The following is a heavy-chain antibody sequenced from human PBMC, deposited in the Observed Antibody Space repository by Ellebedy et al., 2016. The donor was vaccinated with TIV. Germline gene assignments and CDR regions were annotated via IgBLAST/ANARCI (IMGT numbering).Heavy chain of an antibody. Sequence: AASVKVSCKASGYTFTTYGISWVRQAPGQGLEWMGIIDPSGGPTNYAQKLEGRVTLTSDTSTSTVYMELSSLRSEDTAVYYCARGDGSGGWHFLDYWGQGALVIVSS. D-gene: IGHD6-19*01. CDR3: ARGDGSGGWHFLDY. J-gene: IGHJ4*02. CDR2: IDPSGGPT. V-gene: IGHV1-46*04. CDR1: GYTFTTYG.